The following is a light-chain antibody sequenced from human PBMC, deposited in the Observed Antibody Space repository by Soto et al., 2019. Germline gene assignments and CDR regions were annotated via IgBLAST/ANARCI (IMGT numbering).Light chain of an antibody. CDR3: SSYTSSSTVV. Sequence: QSALTQPASVSGSPGQSITISCTGTSSDVGGYNYVSWYQQHPGKAPKLMIYDVGNRPSGVSNRFSGSKSGNTASLTISGLQAEDEADYYCSSYTSSSTVVFGGGPQLTVL. V-gene: IGLV2-14*01. CDR2: DVG. CDR1: SSDVGGYNY. J-gene: IGLJ2*01.